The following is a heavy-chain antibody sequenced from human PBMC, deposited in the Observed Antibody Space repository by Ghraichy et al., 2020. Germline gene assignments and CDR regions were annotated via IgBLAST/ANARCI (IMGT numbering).Heavy chain of an antibody. J-gene: IGHJ4*02. V-gene: IGHV3-23*01. D-gene: IGHD6-19*01. CDR2: ISGSGGST. CDR1: GFTFSSYA. CDR3: AKGSSGSRFDY. Sequence: GESLNISCAASGFTFSSYAMSWVRQAPGKGLEWVSAISGSGGSTYYADSVKGRFTISRDNSKNTLYLQMNSLRAEDTAVYYCAKGSSGSRFDYWGQGTLVTVSS.